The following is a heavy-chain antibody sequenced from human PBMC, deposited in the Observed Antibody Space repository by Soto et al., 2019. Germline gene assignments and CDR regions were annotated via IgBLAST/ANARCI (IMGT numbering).Heavy chain of an antibody. V-gene: IGHV4-31*03. CDR2: IYYTGNT. CDR3: ASGHDAYKVRY. Sequence: QVQLQESGPGLVKPSQTLSLTSTVSGGSISSGGTGSYWTWIRQLPGKGLEWIGYIYYTGNTYYNPSLKSRPTISIDTSENQFSPKLTSVTAADTAVYFCASGHDAYKVRYWGQGTLVTVSS. D-gene: IGHD1-1*01. CDR1: GGSISSGGTGSY. J-gene: IGHJ4*02.